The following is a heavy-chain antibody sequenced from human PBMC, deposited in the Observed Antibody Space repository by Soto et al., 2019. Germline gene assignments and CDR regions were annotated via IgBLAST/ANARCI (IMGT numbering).Heavy chain of an antibody. CDR2: IYYSGSS. J-gene: IGHJ4*02. CDR1: RGSISSYY. Sequence: SETLSLTCTVSRGSISSYYWSWIRQPPGKGLEWIGYIYYSGSSNYNPSLKSRVTISVDTSKNQFSLKLNSVTAADTAVYYCARYYCTSTTCYYFDYWGQGTLVTVSS. D-gene: IGHD2-2*01. V-gene: IGHV4-59*01. CDR3: ARYYCTSTTCYYFDY.